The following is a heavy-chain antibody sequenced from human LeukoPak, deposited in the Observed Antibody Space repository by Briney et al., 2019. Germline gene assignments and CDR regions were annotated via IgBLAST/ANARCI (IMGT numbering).Heavy chain of an antibody. CDR1: GFTFSSYA. Sequence: GGSLRLSCAASGFTFSSYAMSWVRQAPGKGLEWVSAISGSGGSTYYADSVKGRFTISRGNSKNTLYLQMNSLRAEDTAVYYCAKTPSPYSSSSRGYFDYWGQGTLVTVSS. D-gene: IGHD6-6*01. CDR2: ISGSGGST. J-gene: IGHJ4*02. V-gene: IGHV3-23*01. CDR3: AKTPSPYSSSSRGYFDY.